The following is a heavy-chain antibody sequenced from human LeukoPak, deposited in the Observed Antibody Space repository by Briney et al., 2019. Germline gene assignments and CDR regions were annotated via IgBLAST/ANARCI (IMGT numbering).Heavy chain of an antibody. V-gene: IGHV3-9*01. CDR3: AKDGRAGYSYGYQWGAFDI. Sequence: GGSLRLSCAASGFTFDDYAMHWVRQAPGKGMEWLSDISWDSGSIGHADSVKGRFTISRDNAKNSLYLQMNSLRAEDTALYYCAKDGRAGYSYGYQWGAFDIWGQGTMVTVSS. D-gene: IGHD5-18*01. CDR2: ISWDSGSI. CDR1: GFTFDDYA. J-gene: IGHJ3*02.